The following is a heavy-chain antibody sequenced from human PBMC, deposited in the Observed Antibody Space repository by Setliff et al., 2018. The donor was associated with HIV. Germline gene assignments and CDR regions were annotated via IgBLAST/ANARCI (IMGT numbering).Heavy chain of an antibody. CDR3: TRGPGGTVPKPLEAFDV. V-gene: IGHV4-59*11. CDR1: GATIHYHY. Sequence: SETLSLTCSISGATIHYHYWSWIRQPPGKGLEWIGYVDYSGDTKYNPSLQSRATISRDPSKSQVSLTLKSATAADTAVYYCTRGPGGTVPKPLEAFDVWGRGAVVTVSS. D-gene: IGHD1-7*01. J-gene: IGHJ3*01. CDR2: VDYSGDT.